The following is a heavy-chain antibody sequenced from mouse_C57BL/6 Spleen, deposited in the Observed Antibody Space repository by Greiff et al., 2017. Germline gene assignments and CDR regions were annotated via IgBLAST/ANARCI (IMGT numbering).Heavy chain of an antibody. D-gene: IGHD1-1*01. CDR2: IDPSDSYT. CDR1: GYTFTSYW. CDR3: ARYYYGSSYTLDY. Sequence: VQLQQPGAELVRPGTSVKLSCKASGYTFTSYWLHWVKQRPGQGLEWIGVIDPSDSYTNYNQKFKGKAPLTVDTSSSTSYMQRSSLTSEDSAVYYCARYYYGSSYTLDYWGQGTSVTVSS. J-gene: IGHJ4*01. V-gene: IGHV1-59*01.